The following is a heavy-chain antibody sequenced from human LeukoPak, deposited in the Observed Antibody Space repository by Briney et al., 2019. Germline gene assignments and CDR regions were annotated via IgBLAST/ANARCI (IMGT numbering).Heavy chain of an antibody. CDR3: ARDRTVTTRHYYYGMDV. CDR2: ISSSSSTI. V-gene: IGHV3-48*01. CDR1: GFNFGDYA. Sequence: GGSLRLSCTTSGFNFGDYAMTWVRQAPGKGLEWVSYISSSSSTIYYADSVKGRFTISRDNAKNSLYLQMNSLRAEDTAVYYCARDRTVTTRHYYYGMDVWGQGTTVTVS. J-gene: IGHJ6*02. D-gene: IGHD4-17*01.